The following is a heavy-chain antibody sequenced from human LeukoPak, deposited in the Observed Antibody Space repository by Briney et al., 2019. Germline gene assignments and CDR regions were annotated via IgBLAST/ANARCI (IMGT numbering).Heavy chain of an antibody. CDR1: GFTFSSYG. CDR2: ISGGGGST. D-gene: IGHD3-22*01. Sequence: GGTLRLSCAASGFTFSSYGMSWVRQAPGKGLEWVSAISGGGGSTHYADSVKGRFTISRDKSKKTLYLQMNSLRAEDTAVYYCAKDSGQIDYYDSTAFEYYFDDWGQGTQVTVSS. CDR3: AKDSGQIDYYDSTAFEYYFDD. J-gene: IGHJ4*02. V-gene: IGHV3-23*01.